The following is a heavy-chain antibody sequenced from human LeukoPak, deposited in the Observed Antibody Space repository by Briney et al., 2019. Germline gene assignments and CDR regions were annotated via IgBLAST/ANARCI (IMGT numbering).Heavy chain of an antibody. Sequence: GESLKLSCVASGFTFDTSALSWVRQAPGRGLEWVSSISGSGGLAYHADSVKGRFTISRDESKNTLYLQMNSLTDEDTAIYYCAKSGLCVDHACYFESLYYYYYMDVWGKGTTVTVSS. CDR2: ISGSGGLA. J-gene: IGHJ6*03. CDR1: GFTFDTSA. V-gene: IGHV3-23*01. CDR3: AKSGLCVDHACYFESLYYYYYMDV. D-gene: IGHD2-15*01.